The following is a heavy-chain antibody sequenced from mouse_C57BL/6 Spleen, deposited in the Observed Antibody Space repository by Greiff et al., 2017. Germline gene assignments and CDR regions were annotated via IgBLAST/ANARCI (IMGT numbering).Heavy chain of an antibody. Sequence: EVMLVESGGGLVKPGGSLKLSCAASGFTFSSYAMSWVRQTPEKRLEWVATISDGGSYTYYPDNVKGRFTISRDNAKNNLYLQMSHLKSDDTAMYYCARDPDDYDDYYAMDYWGQGTSVTVSS. CDR1: GFTFSSYA. CDR2: ISDGGSYT. J-gene: IGHJ4*01. V-gene: IGHV5-4*01. D-gene: IGHD2-4*01. CDR3: ARDPDDYDDYYAMDY.